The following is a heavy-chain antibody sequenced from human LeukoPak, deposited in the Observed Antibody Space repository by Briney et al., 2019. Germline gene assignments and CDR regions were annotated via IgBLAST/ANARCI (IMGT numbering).Heavy chain of an antibody. CDR1: GASISSGDYY. CDR2: IYYSGSA. J-gene: IGHJ4*02. D-gene: IGHD2/OR15-2a*01. V-gene: IGHV4-30-4*08. Sequence: PSETLSLTCTVSGASISSGDYYWTWIRQPPGKGLEWFGYIYYSGSAYYNPSLKSRVSVSVDTSKNHFSLEMYSVTDADTAVYYCARALLLAKRFDYWGQGILVTVSS. CDR3: ARALLLAKRFDY.